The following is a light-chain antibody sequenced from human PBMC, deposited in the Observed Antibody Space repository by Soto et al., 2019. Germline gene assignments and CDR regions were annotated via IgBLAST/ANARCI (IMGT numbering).Light chain of an antibody. Sequence: EIVMTQSPATLSVSPGERVTLSCRASQSLTSSLAWYQQKPGQGPRLLIYGASTRATGTPARFSGSGSGTEFTLTISSLQSEDFAVYYCQQYNNWPDMYTFGQGTKLEIK. V-gene: IGKV3-15*01. CDR2: GAS. J-gene: IGKJ2*01. CDR3: QQYNNWPDMYT. CDR1: QSLTSS.